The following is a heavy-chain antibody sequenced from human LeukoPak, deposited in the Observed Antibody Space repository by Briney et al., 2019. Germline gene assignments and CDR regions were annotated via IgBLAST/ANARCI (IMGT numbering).Heavy chain of an antibody. J-gene: IGHJ4*02. CDR1: GGSVSSNSAA. D-gene: IGHD3-3*01. Sequence: SQTLSLTCAISGGSVSSNSAASNWIRQSPSRGLEWLGRTYYRSKWYNDYAVSVKSRITITPYTSKNQFSLQLNSVTPEDTAVYYCAREPSGYSYYFDYWGQGTLVTVSS. V-gene: IGHV6-1*01. CDR3: AREPSGYSYYFDY. CDR2: TYYRSKWYN.